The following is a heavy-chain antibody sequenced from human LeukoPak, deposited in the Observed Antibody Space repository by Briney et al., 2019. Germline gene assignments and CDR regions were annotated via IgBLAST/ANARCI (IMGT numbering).Heavy chain of an antibody. CDR2: ISYDGSNK. J-gene: IGHJ4*02. Sequence: PGGSLRLSCAASGSTFSSYGMHWVRQAPGKGLEWVAVISYDGSNKYYADSVKGRFTISRDNSKNTLYLQMNSLRAEDTAVYYCARVIRGDFDYWGQGTLVTVSS. CDR1: GSTFSSYG. D-gene: IGHD3-10*01. V-gene: IGHV3-30*03. CDR3: ARVIRGDFDY.